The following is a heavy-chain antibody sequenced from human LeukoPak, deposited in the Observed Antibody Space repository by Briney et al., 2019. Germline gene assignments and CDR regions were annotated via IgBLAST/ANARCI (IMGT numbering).Heavy chain of an antibody. CDR3: ARVGSSSWYRRWFDP. D-gene: IGHD6-13*01. V-gene: IGHV4-34*01. Sequence: SETLSLTCAVYGGSFSGYYWSWIRQPPGKGLEWIGEINHSGSTNYNPSLKSRVTISVDTSKNQFSLKLSSVTAADTAVYYYARVGSSSWYRRWFDPWGQGTLVTVSS. J-gene: IGHJ5*02. CDR2: INHSGST. CDR1: GGSFSGYY.